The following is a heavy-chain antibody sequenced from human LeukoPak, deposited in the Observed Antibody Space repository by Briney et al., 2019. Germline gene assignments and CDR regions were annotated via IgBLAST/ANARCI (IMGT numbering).Heavy chain of an antibody. J-gene: IGHJ6*02. D-gene: IGHD3-16*01. CDR3: AREGGYQYYYAMDV. CDR2: INRGGSP. V-gene: IGHV3-66*01. Sequence: PGGSLRLSCAASGFTVSSNYMSWVRQAPGKGLEWVSGINRGGSPYYADSVKGRFTISRDNAKNSLYLQMSSLRAEDAAVYYCAREGGYQYYYAMDVWGQGTTVTVSS. CDR1: GFTVSSNY.